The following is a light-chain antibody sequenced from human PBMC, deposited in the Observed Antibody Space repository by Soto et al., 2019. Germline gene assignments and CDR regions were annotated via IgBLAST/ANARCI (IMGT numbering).Light chain of an antibody. CDR1: SSDVGGYNY. V-gene: IGLV2-14*01. J-gene: IGLJ3*02. CDR3: SSYTSSSIWV. CDR2: EVI. Sequence: QSVLTQPASVSGSPGQSITISCTGTSSDVGGYNYVSWYQQHPGKAPKLMIYEVINRPSGVSNRFSGSKSGNTASLTISGLQAEDEADYYCSSYTSSSIWVFGGGTKVTVL.